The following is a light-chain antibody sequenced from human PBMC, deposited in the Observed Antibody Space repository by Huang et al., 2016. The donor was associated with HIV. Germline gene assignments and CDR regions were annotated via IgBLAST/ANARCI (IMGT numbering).Light chain of an antibody. Sequence: IQLTQSPSSLSATVGDRVTITCRASQGISSYLALYTQKPGKAPKLLIYAASTLQSGVPSRFSGSESGTDFTLTISSLQPEDFATYYCQQLNSYPLTFGGGTKVEIK. CDR1: QGISSY. J-gene: IGKJ4*01. CDR3: QQLNSYPLT. CDR2: AAS. V-gene: IGKV1-9*01.